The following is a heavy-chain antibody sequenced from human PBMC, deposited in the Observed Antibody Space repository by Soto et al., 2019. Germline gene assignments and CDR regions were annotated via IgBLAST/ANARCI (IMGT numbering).Heavy chain of an antibody. Sequence: GGSLRLSCAVSGFTFSTYSMNWVRQAPGKGLEWVSYISTSDDTEQYADSVKGLFTISRDNAKNSLYLKMNSLRDEDTAVYYCARGGQFCMDVWGQGTTVTVSS. CDR1: GFTFSTYS. V-gene: IGHV3-48*02. CDR2: ISTSDDTE. CDR3: ARGGQFCMDV. J-gene: IGHJ6*02.